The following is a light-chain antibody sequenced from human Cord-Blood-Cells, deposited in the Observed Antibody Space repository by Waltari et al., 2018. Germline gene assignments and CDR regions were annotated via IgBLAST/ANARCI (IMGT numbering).Light chain of an antibody. J-gene: IGLJ2*01. V-gene: IGLV2-14*01. CDR1: SSDVGGYNY. CDR3: SSYTSSSTVV. CDR2: DVS. Sequence: QSALTQPASVSGSPGQSITISCTGTSSDVGGYNYVSWYQQHPGKAPKLMIYDVSKRPSGVSNRFSGSKSGNTASLTISVLQAEDEADYYGSSYTSSSTVVFGGGTKLTVL.